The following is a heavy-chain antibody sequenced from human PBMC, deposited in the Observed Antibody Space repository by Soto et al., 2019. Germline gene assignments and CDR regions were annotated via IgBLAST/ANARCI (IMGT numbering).Heavy chain of an antibody. D-gene: IGHD2-21*02. CDR3: SRGRSNDFSSSPPPRFDP. CDR1: GFTFKTYD. Sequence: HLTESGGGFVQPGGSLTLSCVASGFTFKTYDMYWVRQVPGQGLEWVSGIGTLRDTYYSAAVAGRFIVSRENGRNSIYLQMNSLRVGDSGIYFCSRGRSNDFSSSPPPRFDPWGRGTLVTVSS. CDR2: IGTLRDT. J-gene: IGHJ5*02. V-gene: IGHV3-13*01.